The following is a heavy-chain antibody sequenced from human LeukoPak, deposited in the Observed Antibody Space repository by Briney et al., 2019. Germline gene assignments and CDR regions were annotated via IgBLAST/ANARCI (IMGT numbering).Heavy chain of an antibody. CDR1: GFTFSSYA. V-gene: IGHV3-23*01. CDR2: ISGSGGST. J-gene: IGHJ4*02. Sequence: PGGSLRLSCAASGFTFSSYATNWVRQAPGKGLEWVSAISGSGGSTYYADSVKGRFTISSDNSKNTLYLQMNSLRAEDTAVYYCAKDDRWLPGRPHWGQGTLVTVSS. CDR3: AKDDRWLPGRPH. D-gene: IGHD5-24*01.